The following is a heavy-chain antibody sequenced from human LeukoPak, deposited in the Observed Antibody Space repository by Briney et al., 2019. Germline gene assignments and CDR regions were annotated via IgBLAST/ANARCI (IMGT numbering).Heavy chain of an antibody. CDR2: ISYTGST. CDR1: GGSISTYY. J-gene: IGHJ3*02. CDR3: ARLRELAALHGALDI. V-gene: IGHV4-59*08. D-gene: IGHD5-24*01. Sequence: SETLSLTCTVSGGSISTYYWNWLRQPPGKGLEWIGYISYTGSTNYSPSLKSRVTMSVDTSKNQFSLKLSSVTAADTAVYYCARLRELAALHGALDIWGQGTMVTVCS.